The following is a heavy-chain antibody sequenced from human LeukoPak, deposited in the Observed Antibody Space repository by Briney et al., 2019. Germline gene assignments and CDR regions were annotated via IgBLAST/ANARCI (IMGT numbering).Heavy chain of an antibody. CDR1: VYTFTAYY. CDR3: ARGGSYSSSGLDY. Sequence: ASVKVSCKTSVYTFTAYYIHWVRQAPGQGLEWMGWINPNSGGTNYAQKFQGRVTMTRDTSISTAYMELSRLRSDDTAVYYCARGGSYSSSGLDYWGQGTLVTVSS. D-gene: IGHD6-6*01. CDR2: INPNSGGT. J-gene: IGHJ4*02. V-gene: IGHV1-2*02.